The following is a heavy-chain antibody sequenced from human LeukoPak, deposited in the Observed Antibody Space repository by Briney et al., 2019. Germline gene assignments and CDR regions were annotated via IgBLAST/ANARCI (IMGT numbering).Heavy chain of an antibody. CDR2: IYYSGNT. CDR1: GGSITGYY. D-gene: IGHD3-9*01. Sequence: NPSETLSLTCAVSGGSITGYYWSWIRQPPGKGLECLGYIYYSGNTNYNPSLKSRVTISVDTSKSQFSLNLSSVTAADTAVYYCARAGYDILTGYLGVFDFWGQGTMVTVSS. V-gene: IGHV4-59*01. J-gene: IGHJ3*01. CDR3: ARAGYDILTGYLGVFDF.